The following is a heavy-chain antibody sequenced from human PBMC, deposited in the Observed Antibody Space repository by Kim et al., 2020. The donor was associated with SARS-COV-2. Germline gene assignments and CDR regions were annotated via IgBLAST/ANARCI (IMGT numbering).Heavy chain of an antibody. J-gene: IGHJ2*01. V-gene: IGHV3-74*01. Sequence: GGSLRLSCAASGFNFRNYWMHWVRQAPGKGLVWVSHINSDGSTTSYADSVKGRFTISKDTAKNTLYLQMNSLRAEDTAVYYCARRNGGSPYWYFDLWGRGTLVTVSS. D-gene: IGHD2-15*01. CDR3: ARRNGGSPYWYFDL. CDR1: GFNFRNYW. CDR2: INSDGSTT.